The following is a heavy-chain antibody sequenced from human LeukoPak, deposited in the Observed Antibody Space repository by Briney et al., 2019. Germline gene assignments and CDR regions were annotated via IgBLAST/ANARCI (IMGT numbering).Heavy chain of an antibody. CDR1: GDSISSGDYY. CDR3: AREGPHGSGIYYNPLDY. Sequence: SQTLSLTCTVSGDSISSGDYYWSWIRQPAGKGLEWIGSISYTGTTYYNPSLKSRVTISLDTSKNQFSLKLISVTAADTALYYCAREGPHGSGIYYNPLDYWGQGALVIVSS. CDR2: ISYTGTT. V-gene: IGHV4-30-2*03. J-gene: IGHJ4*02. D-gene: IGHD3-10*01.